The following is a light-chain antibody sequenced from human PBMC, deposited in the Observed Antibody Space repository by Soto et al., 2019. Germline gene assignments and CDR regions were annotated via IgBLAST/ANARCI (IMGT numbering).Light chain of an antibody. J-gene: IGKJ2*01. CDR2: GAS. Sequence: EIVMTQSPATLSVSPGEGATLSCRASQSINSNLAWYQQKPGQAPRLLIYGASTMATGIPARFSGSGSGTEFTLTISSLQSEDFAVYYCQQYDDWPPKTFGQGTKVEIK. CDR3: QQYDDWPPKT. V-gene: IGKV3-15*01. CDR1: QSINSN.